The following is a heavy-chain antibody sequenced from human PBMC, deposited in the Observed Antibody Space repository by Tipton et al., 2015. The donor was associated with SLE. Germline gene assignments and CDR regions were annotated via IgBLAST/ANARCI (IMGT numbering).Heavy chain of an antibody. V-gene: IGHV4-34*01. Sequence: TLSLTCAVYGGSFSGYYWSWIRQPPGKGLEWIGEINHSGSTNYNPSLKSRVTISVDTSKNQFSLKLSSVTAADTAVYYCARGLGSGGDYWGQGTLVTVSS. CDR1: GGSFSGYY. CDR2: INHSGST. CDR3: ARGLGSGGDY. J-gene: IGHJ4*02. D-gene: IGHD6-25*01.